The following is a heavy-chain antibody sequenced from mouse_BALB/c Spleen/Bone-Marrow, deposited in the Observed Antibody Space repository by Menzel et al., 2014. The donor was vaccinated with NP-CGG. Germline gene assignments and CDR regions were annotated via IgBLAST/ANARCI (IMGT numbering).Heavy chain of an antibody. V-gene: IGHV5-17*02. CDR1: GFTFSSFG. Sequence: DVMLVESGGGLVQPGGSRKLSCAASGFTFSSFGMHWVRQAPEKGLEWVAYISSGSSTIYYADPVKGRFTISRDNPKNTLFLQMTSLRSEDTAMYYCARWRYGYAMDYWGQGTSVTVSS. CDR2: ISSGSSTI. D-gene: IGHD2-14*01. CDR3: ARWRYGYAMDY. J-gene: IGHJ4*01.